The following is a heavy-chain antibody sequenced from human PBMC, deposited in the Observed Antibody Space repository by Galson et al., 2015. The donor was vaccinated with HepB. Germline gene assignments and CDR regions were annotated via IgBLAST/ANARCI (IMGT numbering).Heavy chain of an antibody. J-gene: IGHJ4*02. V-gene: IGHV5-51*01. CDR2: IYPGDSDI. CDR1: GYSFNTYW. D-gene: IGHD6-19*01. Sequence: QSGAEVKKPGESLKISCKGSGYSFNTYWIGWVRQMPGKGLEWMGIIYPGDSDIRYSPSFQGQVTMSADKSINTAYLRWSSLKASDTAIYYCATGGSGWYGVFDDCVQGTLAPVSS. CDR3: ATGGSGWYGVFDD.